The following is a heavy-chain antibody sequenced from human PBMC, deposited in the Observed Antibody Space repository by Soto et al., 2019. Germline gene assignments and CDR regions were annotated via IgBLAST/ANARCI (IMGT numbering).Heavy chain of an antibody. J-gene: IGHJ4*02. V-gene: IGHV1-69*01. CDR2: IIPIFGTA. CDR3: ARRRAGDSSGYYALYY. D-gene: IGHD3-22*01. CDR1: GGTFSSYA. Sequence: QVQLVQSGAEVKKPGSSVKVSCKASGGTFSSYAISWVRQAPGQGLEWMGGIIPIFGTANYAQKFQGRVTITADEPTSTAYMELSSQRSEDTAVYYCARRRAGDSSGYYALYYWGQGTLVTVSS.